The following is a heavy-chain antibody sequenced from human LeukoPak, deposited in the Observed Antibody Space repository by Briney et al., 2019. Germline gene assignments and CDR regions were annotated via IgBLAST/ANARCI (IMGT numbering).Heavy chain of an antibody. CDR2: ISSSSNTI. J-gene: IGHJ4*02. CDR1: GFTFSSDE. Sequence: GGSLRLSCAVSGFTFSSDEMNWVRQAPGKGLEWVSYISSSSNTIYYADSVKGRFTISRDNAKNSLYLQMNSLRDEDTAVYYCARDVADSSGYFGPHFDYWGQGTLVTVSS. V-gene: IGHV3-48*03. D-gene: IGHD3-22*01. CDR3: ARDVADSSGYFGPHFDY.